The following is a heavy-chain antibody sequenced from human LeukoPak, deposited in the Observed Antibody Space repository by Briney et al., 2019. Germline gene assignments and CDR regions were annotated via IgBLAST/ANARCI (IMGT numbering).Heavy chain of an antibody. CDR1: GGTFSSYA. D-gene: IGHD6-19*01. CDR3: ARGPAYSSGWYGDYYYYMDV. CDR2: IIPIFGTA. V-gene: IGHV1-69*13. J-gene: IGHJ6*03. Sequence: SVKVSCKASGGTFSSYAISWVRQAPGQGLEWMGGIIPIFGTANYAQKFQVRVTITADESTSTAYMELSSLRSEDTAVYYCARGPAYSSGWYGDYYYYMDVWGKGTTVTVSS.